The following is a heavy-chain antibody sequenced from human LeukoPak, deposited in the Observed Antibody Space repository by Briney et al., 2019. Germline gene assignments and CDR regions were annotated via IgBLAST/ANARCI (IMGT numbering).Heavy chain of an antibody. CDR2: INPNSGGT. V-gene: IGHV1-2*02. J-gene: IGHJ4*02. D-gene: IGHD3-3*01. Sequence: GASVKVSCKASGYTFTGYYMHWVRQAPGQGPEWTGWINPNSGGTSYAQKFQSRVTMTRDTSISTAYMELNRLRSDDTAVYYCARGGALYYDFWDWGQGTLVTVSS. CDR1: GYTFTGYY. CDR3: ARGGALYYDFWD.